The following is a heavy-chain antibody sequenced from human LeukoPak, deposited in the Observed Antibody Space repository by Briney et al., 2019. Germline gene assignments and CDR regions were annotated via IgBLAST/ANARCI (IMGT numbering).Heavy chain of an antibody. CDR3: ARGSSGWFIDLDY. CDR1: GGSFSGYY. Sequence: PSETLSLTCAVYGGSFSGYYWRWIRQPPGKGLEWIGEINHSGSTNYNPSLKSRVTISVDTSKNQFSLKLSSVTAAATAVYYCARGSSGWFIDLDYWGQGTLVTVSS. J-gene: IGHJ4*02. D-gene: IGHD6-19*01. V-gene: IGHV4-34*01. CDR2: INHSGST.